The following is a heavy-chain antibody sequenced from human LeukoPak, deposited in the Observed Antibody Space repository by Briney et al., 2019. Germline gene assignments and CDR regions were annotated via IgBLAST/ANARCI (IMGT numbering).Heavy chain of an antibody. J-gene: IGHJ4*02. CDR3: ARVSSRSGSYYSLGY. D-gene: IGHD3-10*01. CDR1: GYTFTSYD. V-gene: IGHV1-8*01. CDR2: MNPNSGNT. Sequence: ASVKVSCKASGYTFTSYDINWVRQAPGQGLEWMGWMNPNSGNTGYAQKFRGRVTMTRNTSISTAYMELSSLRSEDTAVYYCARVSSRSGSYYSLGYWGQGTLVTVSS.